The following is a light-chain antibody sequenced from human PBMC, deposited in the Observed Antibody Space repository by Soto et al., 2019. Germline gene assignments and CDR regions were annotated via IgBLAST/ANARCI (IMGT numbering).Light chain of an antibody. CDR3: NSYTNNNTLV. Sequence: QSVLTQSPSASGTPGQRVSISCSGSTSNIGTNTVSWYQHVPGTAPKLIIYEVSYRPSGVSNRFSGSKSGNTASLTISGLQAEDEADYHCNSYTNNNTLVFGGGTKVTVL. CDR1: TSNIGTNT. J-gene: IGLJ3*02. V-gene: IGLV1-44*01. CDR2: EVS.